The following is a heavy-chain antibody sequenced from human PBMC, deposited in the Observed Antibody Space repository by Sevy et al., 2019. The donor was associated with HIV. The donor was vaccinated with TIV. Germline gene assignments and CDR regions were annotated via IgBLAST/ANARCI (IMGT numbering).Heavy chain of an antibody. D-gene: IGHD6-6*01. J-gene: IGHJ4*02. CDR1: GFTFSIYG. V-gene: IGHV3-30*02. Sequence: GGSLRLSCAASGFTFSIYGMHWVRQAPGKGLEWVACIRYDGSTKYYADSVKGRFTISRDNSKNTLYLQMNSLRAEDTAVYYCAKDLTGRYSISSGDFDYWGQGTLVTVYS. CDR2: IRYDGSTK. CDR3: AKDLTGRYSISSGDFDY.